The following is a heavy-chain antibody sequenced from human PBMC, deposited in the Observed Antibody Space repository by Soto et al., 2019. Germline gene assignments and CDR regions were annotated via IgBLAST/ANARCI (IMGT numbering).Heavy chain of an antibody. J-gene: IGHJ6*03. Sequence: QVQLVQSGAEVKKPGASVKVSSKASGYTFTSYDINWVRQATGQGLEWMGWMNPNSGNTGYAQKFQGRVTMTRNTSISTAYMELSSLRSEDTAVYYCARGITIFGVVNYYYYMDVWGKGTTVTVSS. V-gene: IGHV1-8*01. D-gene: IGHD3-3*01. CDR1: GYTFTSYD. CDR2: MNPNSGNT. CDR3: ARGITIFGVVNYYYYMDV.